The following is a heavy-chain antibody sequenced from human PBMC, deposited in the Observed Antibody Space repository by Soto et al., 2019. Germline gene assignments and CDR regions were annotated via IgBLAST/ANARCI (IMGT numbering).Heavy chain of an antibody. CDR3: AREYPSVAFDY. V-gene: IGHV3-33*08. CDR1: GFTFSSYS. D-gene: IGHD6-19*01. J-gene: IGHJ4*02. CDR2: IWYDGSNK. Sequence: VQLVESGGGLVKPGGSLRLSCAASGFTFSSYSMNWVRQAPGKGLEWVAVIWYDGSNKYYADSVKGRFTISRDNSKNTLYLQMNSLRAEDTAVYYCAREYPSVAFDYWGQGTLVTVSS.